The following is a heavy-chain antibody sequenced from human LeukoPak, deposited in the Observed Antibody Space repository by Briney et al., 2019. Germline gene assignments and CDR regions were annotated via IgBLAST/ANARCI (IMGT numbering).Heavy chain of an antibody. CDR2: ISGSGGST. Sequence: PGGSLRLSCAASGFTFSSYAMSWVRQAPGKGLEWVSAISGSGGSTYYADSVKGRFTISRDNSKNTLYLQMNSLRAEDTAVYYCANSPRFGEDHDAFDIWGQGTMVTVSS. CDR3: ANSPRFGEDHDAFDI. D-gene: IGHD3-10*02. V-gene: IGHV3-23*01. J-gene: IGHJ3*02. CDR1: GFTFSSYA.